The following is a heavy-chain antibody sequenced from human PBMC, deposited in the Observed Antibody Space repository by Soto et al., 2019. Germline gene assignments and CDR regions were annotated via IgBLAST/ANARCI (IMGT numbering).Heavy chain of an antibody. Sequence: SQPVSRTGAISGASVSSNSAACNCIRQSPSRGLEWLGRTYYRSKWYSNYAVSVKSRITINPDTSKNQFSLQLNSVTPEDTAVYYCERIHSSSSSDMDVCGQRTTVTVSS. V-gene: IGHV6-1*01. J-gene: IGHJ6*02. CDR1: GASVSSNSAA. D-gene: IGHD6-6*01. CDR2: TYYRSKWYS. CDR3: ERIHSSSSSDMDV.